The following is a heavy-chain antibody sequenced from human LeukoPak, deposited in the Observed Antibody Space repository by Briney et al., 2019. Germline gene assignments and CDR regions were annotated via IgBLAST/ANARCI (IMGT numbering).Heavy chain of an antibody. J-gene: IGHJ4*02. Sequence: GGSLRLSCAASGFSFNGTDMHGVRQAPGEGRQCVSGLWYGGSDKHYGDSVKRLFTISRDNPKNTLYLQMHTLRAEDTVIYHCAKILSINGGEFASWGQGTLVTVSS. CDR2: LWYGGSDK. V-gene: IGHV3-33*03. CDR3: AKILSINGGEFAS. CDR1: GFSFNGTD. D-gene: IGHD3-16*01.